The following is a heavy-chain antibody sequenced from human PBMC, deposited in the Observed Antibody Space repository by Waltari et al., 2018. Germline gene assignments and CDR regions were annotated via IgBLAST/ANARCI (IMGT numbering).Heavy chain of an antibody. V-gene: IGHV4-31*03. CDR1: GGSISSGGYY. Sequence: QVQLQESGPGPVKPSQTLSLTCTVSGGSISSGGYYWSWIRQHPGKGLEWIGYIYYSGSTYYNPSLKSRVTISVDTSKNQFSLKLSSVTAADTAVYYCARSEWELPYYFDYWGQGTLVTVSS. D-gene: IGHD1-26*01. CDR2: IYYSGST. J-gene: IGHJ4*02. CDR3: ARSEWELPYYFDY.